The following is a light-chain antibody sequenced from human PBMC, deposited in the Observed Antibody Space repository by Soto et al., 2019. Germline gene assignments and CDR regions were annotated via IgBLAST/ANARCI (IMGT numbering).Light chain of an antibody. CDR3: QQYKNWPPLT. J-gene: IGKJ4*01. CDR2: GAF. V-gene: IGKV3-15*01. CDR1: PSVSSN. Sequence: ELGMKQSPATLSVSAGERATLSCRASPSVSSNLAWYQQKPGQAPRLLIYGAFTRATGIPARVSGSGSGTEFTRTISCLQSEDFAVYYCQQYKNWPPLTFGGGTKVEIK.